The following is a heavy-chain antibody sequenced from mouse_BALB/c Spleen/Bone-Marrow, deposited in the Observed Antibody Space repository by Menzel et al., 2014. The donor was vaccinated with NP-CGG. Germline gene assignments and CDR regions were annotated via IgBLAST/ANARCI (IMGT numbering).Heavy chain of an antibody. CDR3: SGYDYDGFAY. J-gene: IGHJ3*01. Sequence: EVKLMESGGGLVQPGGSMKLSCVASGFTFSNXWXTWVRQSPEKGLEWVADIRXKSNNYETHYAESVKGRFTISRDDSKSTVYLQMSNLRAEDTGIYYCSGYDYDGFAYWGQGTLVTVSA. CDR2: IRXKSNNYET. CDR1: GFTFSNXW. D-gene: IGHD2-4*01. V-gene: IGHV6-6*02.